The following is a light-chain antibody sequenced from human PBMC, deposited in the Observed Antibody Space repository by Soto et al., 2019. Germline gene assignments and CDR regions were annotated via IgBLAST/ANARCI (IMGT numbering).Light chain of an antibody. V-gene: IGLV2-14*01. CDR2: DVT. CDR1: SSDVGGYDY. Sequence: QSALTQPASVSGSPGQSITISCTGTSSDVGGYDYVSWYQQHPGKAPKLMIYDVTNRPSGVSNRFSGSKSGNTASLTIYGLQAEDEADYFCSSYTTIGTYVLFGGGTKLTVL. CDR3: SSYTTIGTYVL. J-gene: IGLJ2*01.